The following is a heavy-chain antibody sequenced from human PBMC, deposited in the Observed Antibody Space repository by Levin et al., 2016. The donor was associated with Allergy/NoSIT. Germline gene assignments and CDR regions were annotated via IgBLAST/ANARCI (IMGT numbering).Heavy chain of an antibody. J-gene: IGHJ4*02. CDR3: ARSYDFWTSYYFDY. D-gene: IGHD3-3*01. CDR2: ISSSSSYI. V-gene: IGHV3-21*01. Sequence: WIRQPPGKGLEWVSSISSSSSYIYYADSVKGRFTISRDNAKNSLYLQMNSLRAEDTAVYYCARSYDFWTSYYFDYWGQGTLVTVSS.